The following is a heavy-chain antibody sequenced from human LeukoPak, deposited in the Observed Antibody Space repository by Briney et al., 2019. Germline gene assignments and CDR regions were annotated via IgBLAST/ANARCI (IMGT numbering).Heavy chain of an antibody. CDR1: GFTFSSYS. D-gene: IGHD3-3*01. CDR3: ARSGYTYYDFWSGSSRLDY. CDR2: ISSSSSYI. Sequence: KAGGSLRLSCAASGFTFSSYSMNWVRQAPGKGLEWVSSISSSSSYIYYADSVKGRFTISRDNAKNSLYLQMNSLRAEDTAVYYCARSGYTYYDFWSGSSRLDYWGQGTLVTVSS. V-gene: IGHV3-21*01. J-gene: IGHJ4*02.